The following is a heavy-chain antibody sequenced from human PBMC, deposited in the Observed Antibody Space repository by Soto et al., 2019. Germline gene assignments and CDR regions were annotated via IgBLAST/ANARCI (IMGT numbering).Heavy chain of an antibody. D-gene: IGHD1-26*01. V-gene: IGHV5-51*01. CDR3: ARLPGGSHYSIGAFDI. CDR1: GYNFTTFW. Sequence: GESLKIACKGSGYNFTTFWIAWVRQMPGKGLECMGIIYPGDSDTRYSPSFPGQVTISADKSISTAYLQWSSLKASDTAMYYCARLPGGSHYSIGAFDIWGQGTMVNVS. J-gene: IGHJ3*02. CDR2: IYPGDSDT.